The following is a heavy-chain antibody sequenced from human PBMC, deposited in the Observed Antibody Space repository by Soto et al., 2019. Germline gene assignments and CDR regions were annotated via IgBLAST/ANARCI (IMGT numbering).Heavy chain of an antibody. CDR2: ITSSGTTT. V-gene: IGHV3-48*03. Sequence: EVQLVESGGGLVQPGGSLRLSCAASGFTFSSYEMDWVRQAPGKGLEWVAYITSSGTTTFYGDSVKGRFTISRDNADNSLYLQMNSLRAEDTAVYYCTKEKSVMNSGYDAFDIWGRGTMVTVS. D-gene: IGHD5-12*01. CDR3: TKEKSVMNSGYDAFDI. J-gene: IGHJ3*02. CDR1: GFTFSSYE.